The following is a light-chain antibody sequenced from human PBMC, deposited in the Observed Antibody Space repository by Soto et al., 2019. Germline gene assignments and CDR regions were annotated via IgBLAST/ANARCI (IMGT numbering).Light chain of an antibody. J-gene: IGKJ4*01. CDR2: WAS. CDR1: QSVFSRFRNKNY. CDR3: QQYFSTPLT. Sequence: DIVMTQSPDSLTLSLGERATINCKSSQSVFSRFRNKNYLGWFQQKPGQTPRLLIYWASTRESGVPDRFNGSGSGRDFTLTISSLQAEDVAVYYCQQYFSTPLTFGGGTKVDIK. V-gene: IGKV4-1*01.